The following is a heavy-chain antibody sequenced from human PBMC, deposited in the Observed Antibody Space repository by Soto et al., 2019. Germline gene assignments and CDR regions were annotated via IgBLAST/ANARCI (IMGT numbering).Heavy chain of an antibody. D-gene: IGHD3-10*01. CDR1: GGSISSGGYY. CDR2: IYYSGST. J-gene: IGHJ6*02. CDR3: ARTQSGSYYIYYGMDV. V-gene: IGHV4-31*03. Sequence: PSETLSLTCTVSGGSISSGGYYWSWIRQHPGKGLEWIGYIYYSGSTYYNPSLKSRVTISVDTSKNQFSLKLSSVTAADTAVYYCARTQSGSYYIYYGMDVWGQGTTVTVSS.